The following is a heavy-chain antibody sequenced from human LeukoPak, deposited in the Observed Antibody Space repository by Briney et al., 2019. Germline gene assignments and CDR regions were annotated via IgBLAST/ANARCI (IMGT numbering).Heavy chain of an antibody. J-gene: IGHJ3*02. CDR2: INHSGST. D-gene: IGHD6-6*01. Sequence: PSETLSLTCAVYGGSFSGYYWSWIRQPPGKGLEWIGEINHSGSTNYNPSLKSRVTISVDTSKNQFSLKLSSVTAADTAVYYCAGTNRQYSSSYDDAFDIWGQGTMVTVSS. CDR1: GGSFSGYY. V-gene: IGHV4-34*01. CDR3: AGTNRQYSSSYDDAFDI.